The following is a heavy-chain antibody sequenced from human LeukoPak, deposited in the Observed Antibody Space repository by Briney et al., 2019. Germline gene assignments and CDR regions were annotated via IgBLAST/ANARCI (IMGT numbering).Heavy chain of an antibody. J-gene: IGHJ4*02. CDR3: ARSRSGYDSDY. Sequence: PSETLSLTCTVSGGSISSYYWSWIRQPPGKGLEWIGYIYYSGSTNYNPSLKSRVTISVDTSKNQFSLKLSSVTAADTAVYYCARSRSGYDSDYWGQGTLVTVSS. D-gene: IGHD5-12*01. CDR2: IYYSGST. CDR1: GGSISSYY. V-gene: IGHV4-59*01.